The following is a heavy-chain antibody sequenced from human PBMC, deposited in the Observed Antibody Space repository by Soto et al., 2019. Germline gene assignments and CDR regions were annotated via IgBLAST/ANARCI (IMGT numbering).Heavy chain of an antibody. V-gene: IGHV1-18*01. CDR1: GYTFTSYG. Sequence: QVQLVQSGAEVKKPGASVKVSCKASGYTFTSYGISWVRQAPGQGLEWMGWISAYNGNTNYAQKLQGRVTMTTDTSTSTAYMELRSLRSDDTAVYYCARARALEWELPPNWFDPWGQGTLVTVSS. D-gene: IGHD1-26*01. CDR3: ARARALEWELPPNWFDP. CDR2: ISAYNGNT. J-gene: IGHJ5*02.